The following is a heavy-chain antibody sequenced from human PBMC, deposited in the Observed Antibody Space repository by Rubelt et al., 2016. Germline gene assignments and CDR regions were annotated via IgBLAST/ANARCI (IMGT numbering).Heavy chain of an antibody. CDR3: ARGRGRFDY. CDR2: INHSGST. CDR1: GGSFSGYY. V-gene: IGHV4-34*01. J-gene: IGHJ4*02. D-gene: IGHD3-10*01. Sequence: QVQLQQWGAGLLKPSETLSLTCAVYGGSFSGYYWSWIRQPPGKGLEWIGEINHSGSTNYNPSLPRRVTISVDTSKNQFSLKLSAVTAADTAVYYCARGRGRFDYWGQGTLVTVSS.